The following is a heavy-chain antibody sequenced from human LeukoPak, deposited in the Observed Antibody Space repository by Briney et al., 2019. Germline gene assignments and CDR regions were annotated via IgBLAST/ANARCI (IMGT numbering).Heavy chain of an antibody. CDR2: ISGSGGST. V-gene: IGHV3-23*01. CDR1: GFTFSSYA. Sequence: GGSLRLSCAASGFTFSSYAMSWVRQAPGKGLEWVSAISGSGGSTYYADSVKGRFTISRDNAKNSLYLQMNSLRAEDTAVYYCAREGDDFWSGYLNWFDPWGQGTLVTVSS. D-gene: IGHD3-3*01. J-gene: IGHJ5*02. CDR3: AREGDDFWSGYLNWFDP.